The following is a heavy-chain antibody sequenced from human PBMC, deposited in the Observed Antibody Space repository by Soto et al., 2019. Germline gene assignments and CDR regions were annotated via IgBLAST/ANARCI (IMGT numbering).Heavy chain of an antibody. V-gene: IGHV3-74*01. CDR1: GFTFSSYW. CDR2: IKGDGIST. D-gene: IGHD3-10*01. CDR3: ARGAMGNYYNDY. J-gene: IGHJ4*02. Sequence: EVHLVESGGGLVQSGGSLRLSCAASGFTFSSYWMHWVRQAPGKGLVWVSRIKGDGISTNYADSVKGRFTISRDNAKDTVFLQMNGLSADDTAVYYCARGAMGNYYNDYWGKGTLVTVSS.